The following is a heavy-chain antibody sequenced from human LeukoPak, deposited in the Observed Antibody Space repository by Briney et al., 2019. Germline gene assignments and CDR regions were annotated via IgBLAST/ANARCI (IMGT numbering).Heavy chain of an antibody. CDR3: AKDSSSTLYYYYGMDV. J-gene: IGHJ6*02. Sequence: GGSLRLSCAASGLTFDDYAMHWVRQAPGKGLEWVSGISWNSGSIGYADSVKGRFTISRDNAKTSLYLQMNSLRAEDTALYYCAKDSSSTLYYYYGMDVWGQGTTVTVSS. CDR1: GLTFDDYA. V-gene: IGHV3-9*01. CDR2: ISWNSGSI. D-gene: IGHD6-13*01.